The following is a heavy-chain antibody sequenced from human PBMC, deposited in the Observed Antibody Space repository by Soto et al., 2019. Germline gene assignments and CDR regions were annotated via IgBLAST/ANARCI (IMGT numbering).Heavy chain of an antibody. Sequence: GGSLRLACLPSGFPFITCATSSVRQTPGKRLECVSGISGSGGRTYYADSVKGRVTISRDNSNNTLSLQMHILRVEDTAVYFCAKGGYYSLFDIWGQGTMVTVSS. CDR2: ISGSGGRT. D-gene: IGHD3-16*01. CDR1: GFPFITCA. V-gene: IGHV3-23*01. CDR3: AKGGYYSLFDI. J-gene: IGHJ3*02.